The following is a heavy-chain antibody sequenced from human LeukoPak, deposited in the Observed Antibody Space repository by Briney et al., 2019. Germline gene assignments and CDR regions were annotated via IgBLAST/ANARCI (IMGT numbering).Heavy chain of an antibody. D-gene: IGHD5-12*01. CDR3: AKINSGYEAYLDY. V-gene: IGHV3-23*01. CDR2: ISGSGGST. J-gene: IGHJ4*02. CDR1: GFTFGSYA. Sequence: PGGSLRLSCAASGFTFGSYAMSWVRQAPGKGLEWVSAISGSGGSTYYADSVKGRFTISRDNSKNTLYLQMNSLRAEDTAVYYCAKINSGYEAYLDYWGQGTLVTVSS.